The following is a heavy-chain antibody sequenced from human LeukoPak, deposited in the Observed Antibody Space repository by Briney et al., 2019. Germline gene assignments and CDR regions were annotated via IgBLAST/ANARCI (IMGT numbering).Heavy chain of an antibody. V-gene: IGHV3-23*01. CDR1: GFSFSSHG. CDR2: ISGSGGST. Sequence: GGTLRLSCAASGFSFSSHGMSWVRQAPGKGLEWVSGISGSGGSTYYADSVKGRFTISRDNSKNTLYLQMNSLRAEDTAVYYCATRHYGSGSYYNDGYWGQGTLVTVSS. D-gene: IGHD3-10*01. J-gene: IGHJ4*02. CDR3: ATRHYGSGSYYNDGY.